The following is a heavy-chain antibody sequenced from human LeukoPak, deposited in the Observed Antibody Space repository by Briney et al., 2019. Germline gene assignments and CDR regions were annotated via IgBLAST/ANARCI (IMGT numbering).Heavy chain of an antibody. J-gene: IGHJ5*02. Sequence: GGSLRLSCAASGLHFSGTAMSWVRQAPGRGLEWVSAISHDGMNAYYADSVKGRFTISRDNSKKTVSLEMSSLTAADTGVFYCAKDGAQYSSGPECDPRGQGALVTVSP. CDR2: ISHDGMNA. CDR1: GLHFSGTA. D-gene: IGHD6-19*01. CDR3: AKDGAQYSSGPECDP. V-gene: IGHV3-23*01.